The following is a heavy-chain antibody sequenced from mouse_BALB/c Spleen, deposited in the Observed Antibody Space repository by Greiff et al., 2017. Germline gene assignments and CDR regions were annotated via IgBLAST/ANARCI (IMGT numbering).Heavy chain of an antibody. V-gene: IGHV1-5*01. Sequence: EVQLQQSGTVLARPGASVKMSCKASGYSFTSYWMHWVKQRPGQGLEWIGAIYPGNSDTSYNQKFKGKAKLTAVTSASTAYMELSSLTNEDSAVYYCTPTAYYAMDYWGQGTSVTVSS. CDR1: GYSFTSYW. CDR3: TPTAYYAMDY. D-gene: IGHD1-2*01. J-gene: IGHJ4*01. CDR2: IYPGNSDT.